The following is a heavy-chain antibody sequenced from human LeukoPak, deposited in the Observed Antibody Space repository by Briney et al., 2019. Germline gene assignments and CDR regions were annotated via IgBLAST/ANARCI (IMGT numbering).Heavy chain of an antibody. CDR3: ARDYPPD. CDR1: GFSFSNSW. CDR2: INTDGKTT. J-gene: IGHJ4*02. Sequence: PGGFLRLSCAASGFSFSNSWMHWVRQVPGKGLVWVSRINTDGKTTTYADSVKGRFTISRDNAKSTLYLEMNSLYAEDTAVYFCARDYPPDWGQGTLVAVAA. V-gene: IGHV3-74*03.